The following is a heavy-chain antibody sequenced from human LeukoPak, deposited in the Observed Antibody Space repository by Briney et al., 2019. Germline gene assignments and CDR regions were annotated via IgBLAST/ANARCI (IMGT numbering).Heavy chain of an antibody. D-gene: IGHD2-15*01. Sequence: PGGSLRLSCAASGFPFNSYWMSWVRQAPEKGLEWLANIRQDGSDKQYVDSVKGRFTISRDNAKNSLYLKMNSLSAEDTAVYYCARHSRGSSIDDWGQGTLVTVSS. CDR3: ARHSRGSSIDD. CDR1: GFPFNSYW. CDR2: IRQDGSDK. V-gene: IGHV3-7*01. J-gene: IGHJ4*02.